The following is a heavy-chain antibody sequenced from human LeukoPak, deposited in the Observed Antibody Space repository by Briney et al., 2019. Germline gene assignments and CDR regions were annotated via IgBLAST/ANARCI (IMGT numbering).Heavy chain of an antibody. CDR3: AKDQYSSGWINTYVYYYGMDV. CDR1: GFIFSRYA. D-gene: IGHD6-19*01. J-gene: IGHJ6*02. CDR2: ISYDGSNK. V-gene: IGHV3-30*18. Sequence: GRSLRLSCAASGFIFSRYAMHWVRQAPGTGLEWVAVISYDGSNKYYADSVKGRFTISRDNSKNTLYLQMNSLRAEDTAVYYCAKDQYSSGWINTYVYYYGMDVWGQRTTATVS.